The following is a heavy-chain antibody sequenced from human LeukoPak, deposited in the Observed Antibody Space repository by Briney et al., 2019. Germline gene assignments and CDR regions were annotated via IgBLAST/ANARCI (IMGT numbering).Heavy chain of an antibody. CDR3: ASSSWSQEYFQH. V-gene: IGHV4-38-2*02. D-gene: IGHD6-13*01. CDR1: GYSISSGYY. J-gene: IGHJ1*01. CDR2: IYHSGST. Sequence: SETLSLTCTVSGYSISSGYYWGWIRQPPGKGLEWIGSIYHSGSTYYDPSLKSRVTISVDTSKNQFSLKLSSVTAADTAVYYCASSSWSQEYFQHWGQGTLVTVSS.